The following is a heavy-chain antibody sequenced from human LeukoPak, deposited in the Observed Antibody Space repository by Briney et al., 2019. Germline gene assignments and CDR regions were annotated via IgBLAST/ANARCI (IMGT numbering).Heavy chain of an antibody. V-gene: IGHV3-48*01. J-gene: IGHJ4*02. CDR3: AREVGSGGFDY. CDR1: GFTFSSYS. D-gene: IGHD6-19*01. Sequence: GGSLRLSCAASGFTFSSYSMNWVRQAPGKGLEWVSYISSSSSTIYYADSVKGRFTISRDNAKNSLYLQMNCLRAEDTAVYYCAREVGSGGFDYWGQGTLVTVSS. CDR2: ISSSSSTI.